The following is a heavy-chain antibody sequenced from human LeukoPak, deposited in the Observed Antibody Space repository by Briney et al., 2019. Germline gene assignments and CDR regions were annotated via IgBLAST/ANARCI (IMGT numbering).Heavy chain of an antibody. CDR1: GFTFSSYW. Sequence: GGSLRLSCAASGFTFSSYWMSWIRQAPGKGLEWVANIKEDGSEKYYVDSVRGRFTISRDNAKNSLSLQMNSLRAEDTAVYYCARDRTGNDYWGQGTLVTVSS. CDR2: IKEDGSEK. CDR3: ARDRTGNDY. D-gene: IGHD1-1*01. V-gene: IGHV3-7*01. J-gene: IGHJ4*02.